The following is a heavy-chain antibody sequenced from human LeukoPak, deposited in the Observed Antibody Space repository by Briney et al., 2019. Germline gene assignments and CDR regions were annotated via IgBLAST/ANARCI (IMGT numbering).Heavy chain of an antibody. CDR3: AGGGGWTLDY. V-gene: IGHV4-39*01. CDR2: IYYSGNT. D-gene: IGHD2-15*01. Sequence: KPSETLSLTCTVSGGSMSSSSYFWGWIRQPPGKGLEWIGSIYYSGNTYCDPSLRSRVTISVDTSKNQFSLNLSSVTAADTAVYYCAGGGGWTLDYWGQGTLVTVSS. CDR1: GGSMSSSSYF. J-gene: IGHJ4*02.